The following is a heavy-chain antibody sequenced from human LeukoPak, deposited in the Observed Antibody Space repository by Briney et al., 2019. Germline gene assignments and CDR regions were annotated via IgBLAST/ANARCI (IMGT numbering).Heavy chain of an antibody. J-gene: IGHJ4*02. Sequence: SETLSLTCTVSGGSISSYYWSWIRQPAGKGLEWIGRIYTSGSTNYNPSLKSRVTMSVDTSKNQFSLKLSSVTAADTAVYYCARRKVGAPPPPLRAAPNFDYWGQGTLVTVSS. CDR1: GGSISSYY. D-gene: IGHD1-26*01. CDR3: ARRKVGAPPPPLRAAPNFDY. V-gene: IGHV4-4*07. CDR2: IYTSGST.